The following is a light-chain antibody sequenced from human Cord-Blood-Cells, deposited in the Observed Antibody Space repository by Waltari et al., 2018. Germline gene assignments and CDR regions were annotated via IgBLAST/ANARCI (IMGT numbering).Light chain of an antibody. CDR3: CSYAGSYTYV. Sequence: QSALTQPRSVSGSPGQSVTISCTGTSSDVGGYNYVSWYQQHPGKAPKLMIYDVSKRPSGGPDRFSGSKSGNTASRTISGLQAEDEADYYCCSYAGSYTYVFGTGTKVTVL. CDR2: DVS. V-gene: IGLV2-11*01. J-gene: IGLJ1*01. CDR1: SSDVGGYNY.